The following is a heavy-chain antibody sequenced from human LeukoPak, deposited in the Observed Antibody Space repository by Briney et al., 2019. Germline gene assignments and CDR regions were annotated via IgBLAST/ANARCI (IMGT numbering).Heavy chain of an antibody. V-gene: IGHV1-3*01. D-gene: IGHD5-12*01. CDR2: INAGNGNT. CDR3: ARAVGVATTFDY. CDR1: GYTFTSYA. Sequence: ASVKVSCKASGYTFTSYAMHWVRQAPGQRLEWMGWINAGNGNTKYSQKFQGRVTITRDTSASTAYMELSSLRSEDTAVYYCARAVGVATTFDYWGQGTLVTVST. J-gene: IGHJ4*02.